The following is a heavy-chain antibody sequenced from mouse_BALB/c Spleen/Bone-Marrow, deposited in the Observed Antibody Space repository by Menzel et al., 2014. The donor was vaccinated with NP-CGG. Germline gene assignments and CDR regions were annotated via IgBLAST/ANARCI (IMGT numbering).Heavy chain of an antibody. Sequence: VKLVESGPGLVAPSQSLSITCTVSGFSLTSYGVSWVRQPPGKGLEWLGVISGDGSTNYHSALISRLSISKDNSKSQVFLELNSLQTDDTATYYCRGGPWFAYWGQGTLVTVSA. J-gene: IGHJ3*01. CDR1: GFSLTSYG. CDR3: RGGPWFAY. CDR2: ISGDGST. D-gene: IGHD3-3*01. V-gene: IGHV2-3*01.